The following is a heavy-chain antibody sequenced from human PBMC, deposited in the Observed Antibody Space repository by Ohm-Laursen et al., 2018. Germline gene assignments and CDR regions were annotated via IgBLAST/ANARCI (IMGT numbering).Heavy chain of an antibody. D-gene: IGHD3-22*01. J-gene: IGHJ6*02. CDR2: INPSGGST. Sequence: ASVKVSCKASGYTFTSYYMHWVRQAPGQGLEWMGIINPSGGSTSYAQKFQGRVTMTRDTSTSTVYMELSSLRSEDTAVYYCASPIVTQNYYYYGMDVWGQGTTVTVSS. V-gene: IGHV1-46*01. CDR1: GYTFTSYY. CDR3: ASPIVTQNYYYYGMDV.